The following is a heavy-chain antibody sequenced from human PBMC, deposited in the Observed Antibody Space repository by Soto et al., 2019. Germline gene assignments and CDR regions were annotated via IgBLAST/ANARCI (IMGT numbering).Heavy chain of an antibody. Sequence: EVQLLESGGGLVQPGGSLRLSCAASGFTFSTYAMSWVRQAPGKGLEWVSAISGSGGSTYYADSVKGRFTISRDNSKNTLYLQINSLGAEDTAVYYCAKDEVRGVPYYYYYMDVWGKGTTVTVSS. CDR2: ISGSGGST. CDR3: AKDEVRGVPYYYYYMDV. D-gene: IGHD3-10*01. V-gene: IGHV3-23*01. J-gene: IGHJ6*03. CDR1: GFTFSTYA.